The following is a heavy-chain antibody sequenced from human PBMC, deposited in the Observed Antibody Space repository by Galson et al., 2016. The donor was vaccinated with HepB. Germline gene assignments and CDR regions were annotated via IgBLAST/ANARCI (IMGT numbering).Heavy chain of an antibody. Sequence: SLRLSCAASGYTFSKYTMHWVRQAPGKGLEWVALIPYDGRNIYYADSVKGQFLISRDNSKNTLYLQMNSLRPEDTAVYYCARDREQQLPDYIFYYYGMDVWGQGTTVTVSS. CDR2: IPYDGRNI. CDR1: GYTFSKYT. CDR3: ARDREQQLPDYIFYYYGMDV. J-gene: IGHJ6*02. V-gene: IGHV3-30*04. D-gene: IGHD6-13*01.